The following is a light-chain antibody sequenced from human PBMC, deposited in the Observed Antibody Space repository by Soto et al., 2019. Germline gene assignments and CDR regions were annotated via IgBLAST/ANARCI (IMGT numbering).Light chain of an antibody. V-gene: IGKV1-5*03. J-gene: IGKJ4*01. CDR2: KAS. CDR3: QQYNSYT. Sequence: DIQMTQSPSPLSASVGDRVTITCRASQSISSWLAWYQQKPGKAPKLLIYKASSLESGVPSRFSGSGSGTEFTLTISSLQPDDFATYYCQQYNSYTFGGGTKVEIK. CDR1: QSISSW.